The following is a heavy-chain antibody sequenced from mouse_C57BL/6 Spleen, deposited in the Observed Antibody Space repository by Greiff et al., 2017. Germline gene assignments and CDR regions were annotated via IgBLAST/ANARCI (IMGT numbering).Heavy chain of an antibody. CDR2: IDPNSGGT. V-gene: IGHV1-72*01. J-gene: IGHJ2*01. Sequence: VQLQQPGAELVKPGASVKLSCKASGYTFTSYWMHWVKQRPGRGLEGIGRIDPNSGGTKYNEKFKSKATLTVDKPTSTAYMKLSSLTAEDSSGYYCARDYLLFDYWGQGTTLTVSS. CDR1: GYTFTSYW. CDR3: ARDYLLFDY. D-gene: IGHD5-5*01.